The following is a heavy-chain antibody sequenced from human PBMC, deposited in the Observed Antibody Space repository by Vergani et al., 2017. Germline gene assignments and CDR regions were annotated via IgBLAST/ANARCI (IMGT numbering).Heavy chain of an antibody. V-gene: IGHV3-53*01. CDR1: GFTVSSNY. CDR2: IYSGGST. CDR3: ARGPTGELDAFDI. Sequence: EVQRVESGGGLIQPGGSLRLSCAASGFTVSSNYMSWVRQAPGKGLEWVSVIYSGGSTYYADSVKGRFTISRDNSKNTLYLQMNSLRAEDTAVYYCARGPTGELDAFDIWGQGTMVTVSS. D-gene: IGHD7-27*01. J-gene: IGHJ3*02.